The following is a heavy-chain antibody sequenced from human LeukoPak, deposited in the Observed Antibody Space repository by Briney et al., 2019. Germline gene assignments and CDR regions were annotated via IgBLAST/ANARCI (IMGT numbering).Heavy chain of an antibody. CDR3: ARADWDTAMIDY. CDR2: ISSSSSYI. Sequence: GGSLRLSCAASGFTFSSYGMTWVRQAPGKGLEWVSSISSSSSYIYYADSVKGRFTISRDNAKNSLYLQMNSLRAEDTAVYYCARADWDTAMIDYWGQGTLVTVSS. J-gene: IGHJ4*02. D-gene: IGHD5-18*01. V-gene: IGHV3-21*01. CDR1: GFTFSSYG.